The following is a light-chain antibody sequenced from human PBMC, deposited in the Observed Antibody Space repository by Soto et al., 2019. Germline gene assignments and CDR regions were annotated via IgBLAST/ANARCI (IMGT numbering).Light chain of an antibody. V-gene: IGLV1-40*01. CDR2: GNK. J-gene: IGLJ1*01. CDR3: QSFDSSLSAYV. CDR1: SSNIGAGRD. Sequence: QSVLTQPPSVSGAPGQRVTISCTGSSSNIGAGRDVHWYQQLPGTAPRLLIHGNKNRPSGVPDRFSASKSGTSASLAITGLQAEDEADFYCQSFDSSLSAYVFGTGTKVTVL.